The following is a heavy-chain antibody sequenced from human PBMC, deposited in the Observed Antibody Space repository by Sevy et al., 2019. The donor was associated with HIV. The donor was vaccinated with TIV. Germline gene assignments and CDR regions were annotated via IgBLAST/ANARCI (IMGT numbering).Heavy chain of an antibody. CDR3: ARGEEWELSLYYFDY. J-gene: IGHJ4*02. CDR2: ISAYNGNT. V-gene: IGHV1-18*01. CDR1: GYTFTSYG. D-gene: IGHD1-26*01. Sequence: ASVKVSCKASGYTFTSYGISWVRQAPGQGLEWMGWISAYNGNTNYAQKLQGRVTMTTDTSTSTAYMGLRSLRSDDTAVYYCARGEEWELSLYYFDYWGQGTLVTVSS.